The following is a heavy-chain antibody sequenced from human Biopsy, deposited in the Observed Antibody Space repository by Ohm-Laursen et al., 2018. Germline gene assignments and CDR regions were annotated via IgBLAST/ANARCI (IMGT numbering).Heavy chain of an antibody. CDR2: IRDKANSYTT. Sequence: SLRLSCAASGFTFSIYGMHWVRQAPGKGLEWVGRIRDKANSYTTDYAASVKGRFTISRDDSKNSLYLQMNSLKTEDTALYYCARAGRYCSGGGCYSWFDSWGQGTLVTVSS. CDR3: ARAGRYCSGGGCYSWFDS. CDR1: GFTFSIYG. D-gene: IGHD2-15*01. V-gene: IGHV3-72*01. J-gene: IGHJ5*01.